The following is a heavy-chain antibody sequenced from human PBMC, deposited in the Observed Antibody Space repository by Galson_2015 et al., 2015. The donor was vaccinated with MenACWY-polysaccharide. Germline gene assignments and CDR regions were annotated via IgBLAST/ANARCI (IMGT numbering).Heavy chain of an antibody. CDR3: TTRIRTTSDN. D-gene: IGHD1-7*01. CDR2: IKQDGSEK. Sequence: SLRLSCAASGFTFSGFWMSWVRQAPGKGLEWVANIKQDGSEKYYVDSVKGRFTISRDDSKDILYLQMSSLTTEDTAVYYCTTRIRTTSDNWGQGTLVTVSS. CDR1: GFTFSGFW. J-gene: IGHJ4*02. V-gene: IGHV3-7*03.